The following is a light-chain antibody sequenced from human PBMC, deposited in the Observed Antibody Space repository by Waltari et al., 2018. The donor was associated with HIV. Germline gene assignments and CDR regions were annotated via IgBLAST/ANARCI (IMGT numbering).Light chain of an antibody. J-gene: IGKJ3*01. CDR1: QHIGND. CDR2: AAS. V-gene: IGKV1-6*01. CDR3: QQYFAYPRT. Sequence: IQMTQSPASLSASVGDRVTITCRASQHIGNDLAWYQQKPGKAPEVLMYAASNVQVDVPSRFSGRGHRTDFTFTISCLQPEDFATYFCQQYFAYPRTFGQGTRVEIK.